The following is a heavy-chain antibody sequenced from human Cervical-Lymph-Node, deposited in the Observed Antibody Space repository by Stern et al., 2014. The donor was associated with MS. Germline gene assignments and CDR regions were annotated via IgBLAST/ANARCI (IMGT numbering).Heavy chain of an antibody. CDR2: IIPFLNTT. V-gene: IGHV1-69*06. CDR3: ASSLVASGH. CDR1: GGTFTTHP. D-gene: IGHD2-8*02. Sequence: QVQLVQSGAEVKKPGSSVKVSCKASGGTFTTHPITWWRQAPGQGLDWMGGIIPFLNTTNYSQKCQGRIAITADKSTGTTYMEISSLRSDDTAIYYCASSLVASGHWGQGTLVIVS. J-gene: IGHJ4*02.